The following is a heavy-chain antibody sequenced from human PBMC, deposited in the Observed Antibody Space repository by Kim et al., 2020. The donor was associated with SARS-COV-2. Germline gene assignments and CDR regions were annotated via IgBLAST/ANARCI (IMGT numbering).Heavy chain of an antibody. CDR2: ISSSSSYI. CDR1: GFTFSSYS. D-gene: IGHD6-13*01. Sequence: GGSLRLSCAASGFTFSSYSMNWVRQAPGKGLEWVSSISSSSSYIYYADSVKGRFTISRDNAKNSLYLQMNSLRAEDTAVYYCARDDSSSWKEDAFDIWGQGTMVTVSS. V-gene: IGHV3-21*01. J-gene: IGHJ3*02. CDR3: ARDDSSSWKEDAFDI.